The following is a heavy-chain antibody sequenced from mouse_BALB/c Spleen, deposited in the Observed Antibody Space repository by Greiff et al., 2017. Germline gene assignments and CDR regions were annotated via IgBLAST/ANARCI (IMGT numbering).Heavy chain of an antibody. CDR3: ARVGNYRMDY. CDR1: GFTFSSYA. J-gene: IGHJ4*01. D-gene: IGHD2-1*01. V-gene: IGHV5-9-3*01. Sequence: EVKLVESGGGLVKPGGSLKLSCAASGFTFSSYAMSWVRQTPEKRLEWVATISSGGSYTYYPDSVKGRFTISRDNAKNTLYLQMSSLRSEDTAMYYCARVGNYRMDYWGQGTSVTVSS. CDR2: ISSGGSYT.